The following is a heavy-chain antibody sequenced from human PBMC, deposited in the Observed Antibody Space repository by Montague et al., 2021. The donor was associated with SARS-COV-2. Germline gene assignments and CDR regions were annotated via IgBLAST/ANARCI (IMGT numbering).Heavy chain of an antibody. CDR3: ARDPWRITIFGVVTRCGMDV. Sequence: SETLSLTCIVSGGSVSSGSYYWSWIRQPPGKGLEWIGYIYYSGSTNYNPSLKSRVIISVDTSKNQFSLKLSSVTAADTAVYYCARDPWRITIFGVVTRCGMDVWGQGTTVTVSS. D-gene: IGHD3-3*01. V-gene: IGHV4-61*01. J-gene: IGHJ6*02. CDR2: IYYSGST. CDR1: GGSVSSGSYY.